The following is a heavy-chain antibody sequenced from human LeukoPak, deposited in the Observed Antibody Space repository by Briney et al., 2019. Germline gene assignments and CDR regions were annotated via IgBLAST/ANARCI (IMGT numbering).Heavy chain of an antibody. CDR1: GFSVNNAW. J-gene: IGHJ4*02. D-gene: IGHD3-22*01. CDR3: RLVVTPQGLDS. CDR2: TRSKTDGGTT. Sequence: GGSLRLSCVVSGFSVNNAWMSWVRQAPGKGLEWVGLTRSKTDGGTTDYAAPVRGRFTISRDDIQNTMYLQMNSLKTEDTAVYYCRLVVTPQGLDSWGQGTLVTVSS. V-gene: IGHV3-15*01.